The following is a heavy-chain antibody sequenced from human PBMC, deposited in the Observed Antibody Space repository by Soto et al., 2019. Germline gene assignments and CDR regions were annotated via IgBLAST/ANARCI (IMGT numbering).Heavy chain of an antibody. J-gene: IGHJ4*01. CDR2: IYCIGST. CDR3: ARSCMVPVDYFDY. Sequence: PSEPLSLSCTVSRGSSSSYYWSWIRQPPGKGLELIGYIYCIGSTNYNPSLKSRVTISLDTSTKQLSLKLTSVTAADTAVFYCARSCMVPVDYFDYWAHGTLVTVS. V-gene: IGHV4-59*01. CDR1: RGSSSSYY. D-gene: IGHD3-10*01.